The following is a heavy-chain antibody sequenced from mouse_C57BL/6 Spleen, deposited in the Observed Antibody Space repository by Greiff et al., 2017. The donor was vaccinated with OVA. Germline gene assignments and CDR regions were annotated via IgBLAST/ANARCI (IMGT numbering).Heavy chain of an antibody. Sequence: QVQLQQPGAELVRPGSSVKLSCKASGYTFTSYWMHWVKQRPIQGLEWIGNIDPSDSETHYNQKFKDKATLTVEKSSSTAYMQLSSLTSEDSAVYYCARYGTTREGYAMDYWGQGTSVTVSS. D-gene: IGHD1-1*01. CDR2: IDPSDSET. CDR1: GYTFTSYW. J-gene: IGHJ4*01. CDR3: ARYGTTREGYAMDY. V-gene: IGHV1-52*01.